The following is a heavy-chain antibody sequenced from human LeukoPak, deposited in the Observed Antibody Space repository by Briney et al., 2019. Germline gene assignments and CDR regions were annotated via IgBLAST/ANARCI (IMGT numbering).Heavy chain of an antibody. J-gene: IGHJ4*02. CDR1: GGTFSSYA. V-gene: IGHV1-69*06. D-gene: IGHD6-13*01. CDR2: IIPICGTA. Sequence: GASVKVSCKASGGTFSSYAISWLRQTHAPGLEWMGGIIPICGTANYEQKFPRRVTITADKSTSTAYMELSSLRSEDTAVYYCARSNIIAAAGPYDFGYWGQVTLVTVAS. CDR3: ARSNIIAAAGPYDFGY.